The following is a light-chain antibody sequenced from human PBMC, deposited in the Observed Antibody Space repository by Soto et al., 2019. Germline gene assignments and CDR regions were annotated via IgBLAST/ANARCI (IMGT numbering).Light chain of an antibody. CDR3: QQYGSSPPVT. V-gene: IGKV3-20*01. Sequence: EIVLTQSPGTLSLSPGERAILSCRASQSVSSSYLAWYQQKPGQAPRLLIYGASSRATGIPDRFSGSGSGTDFTLTISRLEPEDFAVYYCQQYGSSPPVTFGPGTKVDIK. J-gene: IGKJ3*01. CDR1: QSVSSSY. CDR2: GAS.